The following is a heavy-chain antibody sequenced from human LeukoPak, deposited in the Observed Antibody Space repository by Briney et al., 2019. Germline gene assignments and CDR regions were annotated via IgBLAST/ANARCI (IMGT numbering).Heavy chain of an antibody. CDR3: ARTMPREHFTSGYYYYFDY. D-gene: IGHD3-22*01. Sequence: PSETLSLTCAVSGGSISSGGYSWSWIRQPPGKGLEWIGYIYHSGSTYYNPSLKSRVTISVDTSKNQFSLKLSSVTAADTAVYYCARTMPREHFTSGYYYYFDYWGQGTLVTVSS. J-gene: IGHJ4*02. CDR1: GGSISSGGYS. V-gene: IGHV4-30-2*05. CDR2: IYHSGST.